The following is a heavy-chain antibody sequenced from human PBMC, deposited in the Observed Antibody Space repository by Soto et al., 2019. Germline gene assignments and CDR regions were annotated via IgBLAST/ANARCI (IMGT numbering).Heavy chain of an antibody. CDR1: GFTFSGSA. CDR3: TRRGLQSVD. Sequence: EVQLVESGGGLVQPGGSLKLSCAASGFTFSGSAMHWVRQASGKGLEWVGRIRSKANSYATAYAASVKGRFTISRDDSKNTAYLQMNSLKTEDTAVYYCTRRGLQSVDWGQGTLVTVSS. CDR2: IRSKANSYAT. J-gene: IGHJ4*02. D-gene: IGHD4-4*01. V-gene: IGHV3-73*02.